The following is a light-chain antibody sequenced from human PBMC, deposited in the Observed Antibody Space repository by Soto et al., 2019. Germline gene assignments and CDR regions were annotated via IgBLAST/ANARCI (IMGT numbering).Light chain of an antibody. V-gene: IGKV3-20*01. CDR2: GAS. CDR3: QQYGCIVN. J-gene: IGKJ2*01. CDR1: QSVSTSQ. Sequence: EIVLTQSPGTLSLSPGERATLSCRASQSVSTSQLAWYPPKPGQAPRPLSYGASSRATGIPDRFSGSVSGTDFTLTISRLEPEDSAVDECQQYGCIVNFGQGTILESK.